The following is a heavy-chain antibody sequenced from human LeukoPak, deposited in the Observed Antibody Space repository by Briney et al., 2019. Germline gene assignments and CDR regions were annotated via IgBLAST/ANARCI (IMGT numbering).Heavy chain of an antibody. CDR2: VYHSGST. CDR1: GYTISSDDF. D-gene: IGHD3-22*01. V-gene: IGHV4-38-2*01. J-gene: IGHJ4*02. Sequence: PSETLSLTCAVSGYTISSDDFSWVIRQPPGKGLEWIGSVYHSGSTHYRPSLKSRVTISGDTSKNQLSLKLSSVTAATPAVYESARNYSSGYFDYWGQGTLVTVSS. CDR3: ARNYSSGYFDY.